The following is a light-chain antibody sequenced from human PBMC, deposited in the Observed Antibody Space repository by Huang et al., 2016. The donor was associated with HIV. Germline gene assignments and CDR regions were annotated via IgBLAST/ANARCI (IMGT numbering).Light chain of an antibody. CDR3: QQYQVWPPAT. CDR1: QRIGTN. V-gene: IGKV3-15*01. CDR2: GGS. J-gene: IGKJ1*01. Sequence: EIVMTQSPATLSLSPGERATLSCRASQRIGTNLAWYQQNTGQATRLRSSGGSTRASGIPDRFRGSGSGTEVTLTIYSLQAEDFAVYYCQQYQVWPPATFGQGTRVEIK.